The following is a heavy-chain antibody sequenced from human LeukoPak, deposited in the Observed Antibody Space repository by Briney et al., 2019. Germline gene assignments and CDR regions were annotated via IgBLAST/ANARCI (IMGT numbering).Heavy chain of an antibody. J-gene: IGHJ4*02. CDR1: GFTFSSYA. CDR2: IWYDGSNK. Sequence: GGSLRLSCAASGFTFSSYAMHWVRQAPGKGLEWVAVIWYDGSNKYYADSVKGRFTISRDNSKNTLYLQMNSLRAEDTAVYYCARDSNLSHYYDSSGSLLEYYFDYWGQGTLVTVSS. D-gene: IGHD3-22*01. V-gene: IGHV3-33*08. CDR3: ARDSNLSHYYDSSGSLLEYYFDY.